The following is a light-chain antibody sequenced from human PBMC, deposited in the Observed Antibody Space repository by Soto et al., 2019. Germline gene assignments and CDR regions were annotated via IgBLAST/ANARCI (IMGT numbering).Light chain of an antibody. V-gene: IGKV3-20*01. J-gene: IGKJ1*01. Sequence: EIVLTQSPGTLSLSPGERATLSCRASQSVSSSYLAWYQQKPGQAPRLLIYSASSRATGIPDRFSGSGSGTDFTLTINRLEPEDFAVYYCQQYVSSPWTFGQGTKVEIK. CDR2: SAS. CDR1: QSVSSSY. CDR3: QQYVSSPWT.